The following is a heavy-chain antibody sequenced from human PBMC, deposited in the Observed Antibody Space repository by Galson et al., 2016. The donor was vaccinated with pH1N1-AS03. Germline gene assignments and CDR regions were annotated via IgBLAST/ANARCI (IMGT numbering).Heavy chain of an antibody. CDR3: ARDLGAAGPEDS. J-gene: IGHJ4*02. D-gene: IGHD6-13*01. V-gene: IGHV4-61*02. CDR2: IHSSGST. CDR1: GDSINSGNYY. Sequence: TLSLTCTVPGDSINSGNYYWSWIRQPAGKGLEWIGRIHSSGSTDYNSSLKSRVTISLDTSNNEFSLKLSSVTAADTAVYYCARDLGAAGPEDSWGPGTLVTISS.